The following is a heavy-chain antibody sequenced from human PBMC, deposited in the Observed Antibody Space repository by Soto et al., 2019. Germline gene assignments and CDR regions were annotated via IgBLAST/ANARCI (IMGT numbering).Heavy chain of an antibody. CDR1: GGSIISGGYY. CDR2: VYYSGST. J-gene: IGHJ4*02. V-gene: IGHV4-31*03. Sequence: SETLSLTCTVSGGSIISGGYYWSWIRQHPGKGLEWIGYVYYSGSTYYNPSLKSRVTISVDTSKNQFSLKLSSVTAADTAVYYCARARTGTSPSRYCSGGSCYTKRTRFWDYWGQGTLVTVSS. CDR3: ARARTGTSPSRYCSGGSCYTKRTRFWDY. D-gene: IGHD2-15*01.